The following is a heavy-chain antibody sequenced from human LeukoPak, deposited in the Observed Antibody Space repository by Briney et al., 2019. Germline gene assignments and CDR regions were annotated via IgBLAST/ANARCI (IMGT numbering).Heavy chain of an antibody. CDR2: ISYDGSNK. CDR1: GFTFSSYG. D-gene: IGHD3-10*01. V-gene: IGHV3-30*18. CDR3: AKDRAAMRITMVRGVAPLY. Sequence: GGSLRLSCAASGFTFSSYGMHWVRQAPGKGLEWVAVISYDGSNKYYADSVKGRFTISRDNSKNTLYLQMNSLRAEDTAVYYCAKDRAAMRITMVRGVAPLYWGQGTLVTVSS. J-gene: IGHJ4*02.